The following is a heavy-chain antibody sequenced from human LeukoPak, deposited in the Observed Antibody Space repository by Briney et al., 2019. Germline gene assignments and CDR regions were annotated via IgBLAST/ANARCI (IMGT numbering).Heavy chain of an antibody. V-gene: IGHV4-34*01. Sequence: PSETLSLTCAVYGGSFSGYHWSWIRQPPGKGLEWIGEINHSGSTNYNPSLKSRVTISVDTSKNQFSLKLSSVTAADTAVYYCASSSYWFDPWGQGTLVTVSS. CDR1: GGSFSGYH. J-gene: IGHJ5*02. CDR2: INHSGST. CDR3: ASSSYWFDP. D-gene: IGHD6-6*01.